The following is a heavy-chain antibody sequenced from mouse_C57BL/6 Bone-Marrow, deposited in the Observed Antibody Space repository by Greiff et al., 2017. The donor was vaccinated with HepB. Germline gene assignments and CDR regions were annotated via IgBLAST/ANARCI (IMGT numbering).Heavy chain of an antibody. V-gene: IGHV5-9-1*02. CDR3: TRDGDDGYYYAMDY. CDR1: GFTFSSYA. D-gene: IGHD2-2*01. J-gene: IGHJ4*01. Sequence: EVHLVESGEGLVKPGGSLKLSCAASGFTFSSYAMSWVRQTPEKRLEWVAYISSGGDYIYYADTVKGRFTISRDNARNTLYLQMSSLKSEDTAMYYCTRDGDDGYYYAMDYWGQGTSVTVSS. CDR2: ISSGGDYI.